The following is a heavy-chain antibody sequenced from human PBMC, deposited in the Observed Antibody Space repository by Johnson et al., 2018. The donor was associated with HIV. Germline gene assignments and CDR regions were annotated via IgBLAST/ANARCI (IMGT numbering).Heavy chain of an antibody. CDR1: GFTFSDYY. CDR2: ISTSGGGI. J-gene: IGHJ3*01. Sequence: QVQLVESGGGVVQPGGSLRLSCAASGFTFSDYYMTWIRQAPGKGLEWVSHISTSGGGIYYADSVKGRFTISRDNAKNSLYLHMNSLRAEDTAVYYCATVWRNGGRHAFDVWGQGTMVTVAS. V-gene: IGHV3-11*04. D-gene: IGHD1-1*01. CDR3: ATVWRNGGRHAFDV.